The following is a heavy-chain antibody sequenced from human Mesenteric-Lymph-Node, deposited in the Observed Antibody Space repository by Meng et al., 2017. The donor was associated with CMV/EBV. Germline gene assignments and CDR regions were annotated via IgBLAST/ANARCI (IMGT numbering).Heavy chain of an antibody. Sequence: ASVKVSCKASGYTFTNYDINWVRQATGQGLEWMGWMNPTSGNTDYAQKFQGRVTITRNTSISTAYMELSRLRSDDTAVYYCARALQRITIFGVVITGWFDPWGQGTLVTVSS. D-gene: IGHD3-3*01. CDR2: MNPTSGNT. CDR1: GYTFTNYD. V-gene: IGHV1-8*03. J-gene: IGHJ5*02. CDR3: ARALQRITIFGVVITGWFDP.